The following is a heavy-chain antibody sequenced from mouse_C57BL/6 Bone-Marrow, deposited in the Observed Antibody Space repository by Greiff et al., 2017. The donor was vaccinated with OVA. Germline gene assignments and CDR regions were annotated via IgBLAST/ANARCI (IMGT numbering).Heavy chain of an antibody. CDR2: IDPSDSYT. Sequence: VQLQQPGAELVKPGASVKLSCKASGYTFTSYWMQWVKQRPGQGLEWIGEIDPSDSYTNYNQKFKGKATLTVDTSSSTAYMQLSSLTSADSAVYCCARQATSWGQGTLVTVSA. CDR3: ARQATS. CDR1: GYTFTSYW. J-gene: IGHJ3*01. V-gene: IGHV1-50*01. D-gene: IGHD3-2*02.